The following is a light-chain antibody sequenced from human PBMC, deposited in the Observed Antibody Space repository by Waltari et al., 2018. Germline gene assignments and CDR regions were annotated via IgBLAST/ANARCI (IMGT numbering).Light chain of an antibody. CDR3: QQYNSSPPR. J-gene: IGKJ1*01. V-gene: IGKV3-20*01. CDR2: GAS. CDR1: QSVSNSY. Sequence: EIVLTQSPGTLSLSPGERGTLSCSASQSVSNSYLAWYQQKPGQAPRLPIYGASSTATGIPDRFSGSGSGTDFTLTISRLEPEDFAVYYCQQYNSSPPRFGQGTKVEIK.